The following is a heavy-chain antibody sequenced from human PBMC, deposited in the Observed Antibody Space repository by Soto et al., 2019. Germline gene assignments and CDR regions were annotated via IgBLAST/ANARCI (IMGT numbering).Heavy chain of an antibody. CDR2: IIPIFGTA. J-gene: IGHJ4*02. D-gene: IGHD3-3*01. V-gene: IGHV1-69*13. CDR3: AVYDFWSGYYLDY. Sequence: SVKVSCKSSGGTFSSYAISCVRQAPGQGLEWMGGIIPIFGTANYAQKFQGRVTITADESTSTAYMELSSLRSEDTAVYYCAVYDFWSGYYLDYWGQGTLVTVSS. CDR1: GGTFSSYA.